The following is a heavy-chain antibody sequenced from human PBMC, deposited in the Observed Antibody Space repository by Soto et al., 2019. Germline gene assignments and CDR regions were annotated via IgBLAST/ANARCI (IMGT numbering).Heavy chain of an antibody. D-gene: IGHD4-17*01. J-gene: IGHJ6*02. CDR3: ARDSVRDYLYYYYGMDV. V-gene: IGHV3-21*01. CDR2: IGTSSSYI. Sequence: KPGGSLRLSCAASGFTFSSYTMNWVRQAPGRGLEWVSSIGTSSSYIYYADSVKGRFTISRGNAKNSLFLQMNSLRADDTAVYYCARDSVRDYLYYYYGMDVWGQGTTVTVSS. CDR1: GFTFSSYT.